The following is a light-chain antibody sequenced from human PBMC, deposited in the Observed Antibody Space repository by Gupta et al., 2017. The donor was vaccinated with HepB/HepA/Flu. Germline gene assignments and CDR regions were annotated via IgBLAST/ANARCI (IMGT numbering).Light chain of an antibody. CDR3: SADAASSTLV. CDR2: EVS. V-gene: IGLV2-23*02. J-gene: IGLJ2*01. CDR1: SSDGGSYNL. Sequence: QSALTQPASVSGSPGHSLTISCTGTSSDGGSYNLVPWYHPPPGQAPKLMIYEVSKRTAGVSNRFSSSKSGNTASLTISALKAEDDAEYYCSADAASSTLVFGGGTKLTVL.